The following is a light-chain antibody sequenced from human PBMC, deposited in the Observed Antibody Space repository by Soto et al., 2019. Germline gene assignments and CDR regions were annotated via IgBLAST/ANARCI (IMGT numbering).Light chain of an antibody. J-gene: IGKJ5*01. CDR3: QHYGSSPWT. Sequence: EVVLTQSPGTLSLSPGERATLSCRATHNIHIYLAWYQQNPGQPPRLLIYGASSRATGIPDRFSGSGSGTDFTLTISRPVPEDFAVYYCQHYGSSPWTFGQGTRLEIK. V-gene: IGKV3-20*01. CDR2: GAS. CDR1: HNIHIY.